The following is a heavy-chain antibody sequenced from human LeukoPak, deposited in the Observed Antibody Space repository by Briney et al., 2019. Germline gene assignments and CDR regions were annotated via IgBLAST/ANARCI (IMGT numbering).Heavy chain of an antibody. D-gene: IGHD1-26*01. CDR3: SRESGAFCPFGY. V-gene: IGHV4-4*02. CDR2: ISLTGRT. J-gene: IGHJ4*02. Sequence: SETLSLTCGVSGGSISSTNWWSWVRQPPGQGLEWIGEISLTGRTNYNPSLNGRVTMSLDESRNHPSLSLTSVTAADTAMYYCSRESGAFCPFGYWGQGTLVIVSS. CDR1: GGSISSTNW.